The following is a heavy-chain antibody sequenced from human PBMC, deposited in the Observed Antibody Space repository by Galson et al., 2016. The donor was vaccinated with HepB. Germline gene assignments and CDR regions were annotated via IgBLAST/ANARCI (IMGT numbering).Heavy chain of an antibody. Sequence: SLRLSCAASGFSFSAYWMHWVRQAPGKGLVWVSRIKIDGSITNYADSVKGRFTISRANGKKTKYLQMNSLRAEDTALYYCARGRRGAISDFFDSWGQGTLVTVSS. CDR1: GFSFSAYW. J-gene: IGHJ4*02. V-gene: IGHV3-74*01. D-gene: IGHD3-10*01. CDR2: IKIDGSIT. CDR3: ARGRRGAISDFFDS.